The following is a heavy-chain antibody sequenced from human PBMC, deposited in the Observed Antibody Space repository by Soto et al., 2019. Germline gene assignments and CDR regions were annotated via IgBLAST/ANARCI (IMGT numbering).Heavy chain of an antibody. V-gene: IGHV1-69*13. CDR1: GGTFSSYA. J-gene: IGHJ3*02. CDR3: ARAGYYYDSSGSYAFDI. CDR2: IIPIFGTA. Sequence: ASVKVSCKASGGTFSSYAISWVRQAPGQGLEWMGGIIPIFGTANYAQKFQGRVTITADESTSTAYMELSSLRSEDTAVYYCARAGYYYDSSGSYAFDIWGQGTMVTVSS. D-gene: IGHD3-22*01.